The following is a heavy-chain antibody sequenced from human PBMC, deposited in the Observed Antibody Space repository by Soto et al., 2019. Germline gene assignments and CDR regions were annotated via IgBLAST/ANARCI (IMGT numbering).Heavy chain of an antibody. CDR3: ARSPRRYCSGGSCYSRWFDP. V-gene: IGHV4-59*08. CDR1: GGSISSYY. Sequence: PSETLSLTCTVSGGSISSYYWSWIRQPPGKGLEWIGYIYYSGSTNYNPSLKSRVTISVDTSKNQFSLKLSSVTAADTAVYYCARSPRRYCSGGSCYSRWFDPWGQGTLVTVSS. D-gene: IGHD2-15*01. J-gene: IGHJ5*02. CDR2: IYYSGST.